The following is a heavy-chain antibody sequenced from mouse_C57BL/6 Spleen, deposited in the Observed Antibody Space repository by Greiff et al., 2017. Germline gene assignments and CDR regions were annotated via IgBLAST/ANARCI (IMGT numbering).Heavy chain of an antibody. CDR3: TDSLLITTVVAPSYWYFDV. Sequence: EVKVEESGGGLVQPGGSMKLSCVASGFTFSNYWMNWVRQSPEKGLEWVAQIRLKSDNYATHYAESVKGRFTISRDDSKSSVYLQMNNLRAEDTGIYYCTDSLLITTVVAPSYWYFDVWGTGTTVTVSS. J-gene: IGHJ1*03. CDR2: IRLKSDNYAT. CDR1: GFTFSNYW. V-gene: IGHV6-3*01. D-gene: IGHD1-1*01.